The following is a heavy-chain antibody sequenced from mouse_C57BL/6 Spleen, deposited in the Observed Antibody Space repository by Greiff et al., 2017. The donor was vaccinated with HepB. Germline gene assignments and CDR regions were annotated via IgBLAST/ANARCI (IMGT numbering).Heavy chain of an antibody. J-gene: IGHJ4*01. CDR1: GFSLTSYG. CDR3: ARNGDYDGRGYAMDY. D-gene: IGHD2-4*01. CDR2: IWSGGST. Sequence: QVQLQQSGPGLVQPSQSLSITCTVSGFSLTSYGVHWVRQSPGKGLEWLGVIWSGGSTDYNAAFISRLSISKDNSKSQVFFKMNSLQADVTAIYYCARNGDYDGRGYAMDYWGQGTSVTVSS. V-gene: IGHV2-2*01.